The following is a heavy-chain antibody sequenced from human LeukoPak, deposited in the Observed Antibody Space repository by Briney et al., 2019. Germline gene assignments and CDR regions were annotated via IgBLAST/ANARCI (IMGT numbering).Heavy chain of an antibody. V-gene: IGHV1-8*03. Sequence: GASVKVSCKASGYTFTSYDINWVRQATGQGLEWMGWMNPNSGNTGYAQKFQGRVTITRNTSISTAYMELSSLRSEDTAVYYRARGHDAYYYDSSGSTDVDYWGQGTLVTVSS. CDR1: GYTFTSYD. D-gene: IGHD3-22*01. J-gene: IGHJ4*02. CDR2: MNPNSGNT. CDR3: ARGHDAYYYDSSGSTDVDY.